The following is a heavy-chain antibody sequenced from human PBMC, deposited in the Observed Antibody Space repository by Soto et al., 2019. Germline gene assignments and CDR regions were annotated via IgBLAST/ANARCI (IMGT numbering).Heavy chain of an antibody. CDR2: IYYGGSA. CDR3: ARGGHCTNGVCSALDY. J-gene: IGHJ4*02. V-gene: IGHV4-59*08. CDR1: GGSISTYY. Sequence: QVQLQESGPGLVKPSGTLSLTCTVSGGSISTYYWSWIRQPPGKGLEWIGYIYYGGSANYNPSLKSRVTISVDMSKKQFSLKLSSVTAADTAVYYCARGGHCTNGVCSALDYWGQGTLVTVSS. D-gene: IGHD2-8*01.